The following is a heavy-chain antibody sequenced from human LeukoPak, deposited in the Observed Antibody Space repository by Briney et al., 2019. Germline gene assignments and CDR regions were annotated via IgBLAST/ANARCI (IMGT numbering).Heavy chain of an antibody. Sequence: GESLRLSCAASGFTFSDYYMAWIRQAPGKGLKWVSYTSSIGTTYYEDSVKGRFTISRDNAKNSLDLQMNSLTVEDTAVYYCVRRRGSAYGVLDYWGQGALVTVSP. CDR2: TSSIGTT. CDR3: VRRRGSAYGVLDY. CDR1: GFTFSDYY. D-gene: IGHD5-18*01. V-gene: IGHV3-11*01. J-gene: IGHJ4*02.